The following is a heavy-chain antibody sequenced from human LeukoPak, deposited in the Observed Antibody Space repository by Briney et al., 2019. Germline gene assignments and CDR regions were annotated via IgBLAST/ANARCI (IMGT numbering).Heavy chain of an antibody. J-gene: IGHJ4*02. CDR3: ARASPYDFWSGGEGPIAFDY. Sequence: SQTLSLTCTVSGGSISSGGYYWSWIRQHPGKGLEWIGYIYYSGSTYYNPSLKSRVTISVDTSKNQFSLKLSSVTAADTAVYYCARASPYDFWSGGEGPIAFDYWGQGTLVTVSS. CDR2: IYYSGST. CDR1: GGSISSGGYY. V-gene: IGHV4-31*03. D-gene: IGHD3-3*01.